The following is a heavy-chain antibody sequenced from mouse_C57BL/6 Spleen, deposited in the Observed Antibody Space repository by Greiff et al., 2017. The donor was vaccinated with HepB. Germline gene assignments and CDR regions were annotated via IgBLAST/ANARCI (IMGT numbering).Heavy chain of an antibody. Sequence: DVHLVESGGGLVQPGGSMKLSCVASGFTFSNYWMNWVRQSPEKGLEWVAQIRLKSDNYATHYAESVKGRFTISRDDSKSSVYLQMNNLRAEGTGIYYCTRHWYFDVWGTGTTVTVSS. V-gene: IGHV6-3*01. J-gene: IGHJ1*03. CDR1: GFTFSNYW. CDR3: TRHWYFDV. CDR2: IRLKSDNYAT.